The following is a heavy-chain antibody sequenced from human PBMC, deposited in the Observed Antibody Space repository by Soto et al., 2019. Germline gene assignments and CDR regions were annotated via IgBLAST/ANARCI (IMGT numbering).Heavy chain of an antibody. Sequence: PSETLSLTCTVSGGSISSGNYYWSWIRQPPGKGLEWIGFISYSGSAYYNPSLKSRVTISVDTSKNQFSLKLSSVTAADTAVYYCATIRGVTMDWFDPWGQGTLVTVSS. V-gene: IGHV4-30-4*01. J-gene: IGHJ5*02. CDR3: ATIRGVTMDWFDP. CDR2: ISYSGSA. CDR1: GGSISSGNYY. D-gene: IGHD3-10*01.